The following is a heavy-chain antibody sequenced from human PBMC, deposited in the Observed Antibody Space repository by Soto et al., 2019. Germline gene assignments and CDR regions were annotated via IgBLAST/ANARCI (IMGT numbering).Heavy chain of an antibody. CDR3: AKARSGFYLYYFDY. D-gene: IGHD3-22*01. Sequence: GGSLRLSCAASGFIFSSYAMNWVRQTPGKGLEWVSGISGSGSSTYYADSVKGRFTISRDNSKKTLYLQMNSLRAEDTAAYYCAKARSGFYLYYFDYWGQATLVTVSS. CDR1: GFIFSSYA. V-gene: IGHV3-23*01. CDR2: ISGSGSST. J-gene: IGHJ4*02.